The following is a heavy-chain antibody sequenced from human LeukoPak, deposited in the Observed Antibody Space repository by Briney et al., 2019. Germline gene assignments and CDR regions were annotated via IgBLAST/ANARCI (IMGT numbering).Heavy chain of an antibody. Sequence: PGGFLRLSCAVSGFTSSGFWMSWSRQAPGRGLEWVASINSDGSEGYYADVVKGRFTISRDNAKNSLYLRINSLRAEDTAVYYCARSSYSSSSSVWGQGTMVTVSS. V-gene: IGHV3-7*03. J-gene: IGHJ3*01. D-gene: IGHD6-6*01. CDR2: INSDGSEG. CDR3: ARSSYSSSSSV. CDR1: GFTSSGFW.